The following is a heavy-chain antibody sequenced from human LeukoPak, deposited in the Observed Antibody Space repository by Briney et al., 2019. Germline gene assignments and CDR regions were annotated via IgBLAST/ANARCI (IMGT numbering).Heavy chain of an antibody. CDR2: MYSDGSA. Sequence: PGGSLRLSCAASGFTVSNNYMSWVRQAPGKGLEWVSVMYSDGSAYYADSVKGRFTISRDNSKNRLFLQMNSLRAEDTAVYFCARTIAMTGIDYFDQWGQGTLVTVS. CDR3: ARTIAMTGIDYFDQ. D-gene: IGHD6-19*01. J-gene: IGHJ4*02. V-gene: IGHV3-53*01. CDR1: GFTVSNNY.